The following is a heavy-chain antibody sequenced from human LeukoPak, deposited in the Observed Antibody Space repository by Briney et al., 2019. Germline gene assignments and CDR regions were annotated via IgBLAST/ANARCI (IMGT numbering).Heavy chain of an antibody. CDR1: GFTFSSYG. CDR2: ISYDGSNK. Sequence: GGSLRLSCAASGFTFSSYGMHWVRQAPGKGLEWVAVISYDGSNKYYADSVKGRFTTSRDNAKNSLYLQMNSLRAEDTAVYYCARGAARPGDYWGQGTLVTVSS. D-gene: IGHD6-6*01. CDR3: ARGAARPGDY. V-gene: IGHV3-30*03. J-gene: IGHJ4*02.